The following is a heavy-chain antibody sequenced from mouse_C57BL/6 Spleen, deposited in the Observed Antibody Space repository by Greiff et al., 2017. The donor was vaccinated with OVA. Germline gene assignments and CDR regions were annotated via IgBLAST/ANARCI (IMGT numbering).Heavy chain of an antibody. CDR1: GYTFTSYW. CDR2: IDPSDSYT. J-gene: IGHJ1*03. CDR3: ARRTTVADWYFDV. Sequence: QVQLQQSGAELVRPGPSVKLSCKASGYTFTSYWMHWVKQRPGQGLEWIGVIDPSDSYTNYNQKFKGKATLTVDTSSSTAYMQLSSLTSEDSAVYYCARRTTVADWYFDVWGTGTTVTVSS. D-gene: IGHD1-1*01. V-gene: IGHV1-59*01.